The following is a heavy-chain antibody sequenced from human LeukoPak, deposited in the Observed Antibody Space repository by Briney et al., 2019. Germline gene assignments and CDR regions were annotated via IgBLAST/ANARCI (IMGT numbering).Heavy chain of an antibody. V-gene: IGHV4-4*07. J-gene: IGHJ5*02. CDR1: GGSISSYY. Sequence: PSETLSLTCTVSGGSISSYYWSWIRQPAGKGLEWIGRIYTSGSTNYNPSLKSRVTMSVDTSKTQFSLKQSSVTAADTAVYYCARDRVSLIFDPWGQGTLVTVSS. CDR3: ARDRVSLIFDP. D-gene: IGHD2-21*01. CDR2: IYTSGST.